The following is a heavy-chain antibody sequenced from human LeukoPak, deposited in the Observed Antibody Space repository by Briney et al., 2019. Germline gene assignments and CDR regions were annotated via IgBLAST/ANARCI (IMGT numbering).Heavy chain of an antibody. CDR1: GFTFSSHA. V-gene: IGHV3-23*01. Sequence: GGSLRLSCAASGFTFSSHAMNWVRQAPGKGLEWVSSLSESGETTDYADSVKGRFTIFRDNSKNTLYLQMNSLRADDTAVYYCAKQWLVGNWGQGTLVTVPS. J-gene: IGHJ4*02. D-gene: IGHD6-19*01. CDR2: LSESGETT. CDR3: AKQWLVGN.